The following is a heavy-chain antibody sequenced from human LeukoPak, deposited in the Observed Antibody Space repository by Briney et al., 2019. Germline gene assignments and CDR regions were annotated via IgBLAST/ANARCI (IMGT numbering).Heavy chain of an antibody. V-gene: IGHV4-4*07. J-gene: IGHJ4*02. CDR3: ARHPGYSYGYKYYFDY. Sequence: SETLSLTCTVSGGSISSYYWSWIRQPAGKGLEWIGRIYTSGSTNYNPSLKSRVTISVDTSKNQFSLKLSSVTAADTAVYYCARHPGYSYGYKYYFDYWGQGTLVTVSS. D-gene: IGHD5-18*01. CDR1: GGSISSYY. CDR2: IYTSGST.